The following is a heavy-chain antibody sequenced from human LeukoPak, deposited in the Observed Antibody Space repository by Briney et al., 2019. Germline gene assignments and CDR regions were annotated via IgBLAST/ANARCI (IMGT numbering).Heavy chain of an antibody. J-gene: IGHJ4*02. Sequence: SETLSLTCTVSGGSISSYYWSWIRQPPGKGLEWIGYIYYSGSTNYNPSLKSRVTKSVDTSKNQFSLKLSSVAAADTAVYYCARVMATVYFDYWGQGTLVTVSS. CDR2: IYYSGST. CDR1: GGSISSYY. D-gene: IGHD5-24*01. V-gene: IGHV4-59*01. CDR3: ARVMATVYFDY.